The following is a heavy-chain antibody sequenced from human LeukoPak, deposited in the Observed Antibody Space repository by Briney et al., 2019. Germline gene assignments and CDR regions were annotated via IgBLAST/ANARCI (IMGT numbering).Heavy chain of an antibody. D-gene: IGHD1/OR15-1a*01. CDR3: AGPTGTFDY. CDR2: IYYTGNT. Sequence: PSETLSLTCTVSGASISRYYWSWIRQPPGKGLEWIGYIYYTGNTNYNPSLKSRLTMSVDTSKNQFSLRLSSVTAADTAVYYCAGPTGTFDYWGQGTLVTVSS. CDR1: GASISRYY. V-gene: IGHV4-59*08. J-gene: IGHJ4*02.